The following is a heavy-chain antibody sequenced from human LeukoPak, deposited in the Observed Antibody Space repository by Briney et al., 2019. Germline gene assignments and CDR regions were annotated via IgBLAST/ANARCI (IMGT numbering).Heavy chain of an antibody. Sequence: GGSLRLSCAASGFTFSSTWMSWVRQAPGKGLEWVSSISGSSSYIYYADSVKGRFSISRDNAKNSLYLQMNSLRAEDTAVYYCARDLLGWELHYFDYWGQGTLVTVSS. J-gene: IGHJ4*02. CDR3: ARDLLGWELHYFDY. D-gene: IGHD1-26*01. CDR2: ISGSSSYI. V-gene: IGHV3-21*01. CDR1: GFTFSSTW.